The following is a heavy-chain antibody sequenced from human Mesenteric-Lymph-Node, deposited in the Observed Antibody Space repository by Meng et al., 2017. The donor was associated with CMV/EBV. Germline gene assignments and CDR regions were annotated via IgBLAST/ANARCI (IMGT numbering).Heavy chain of an antibody. CDR1: GFTFSSYW. V-gene: IGHV3-30*03. J-gene: IGHJ4*02. CDR2: ISYDGSDK. Sequence: GESLKISCAASGFTFSSYWMSWVRQAPGKGLEWVAVISYDGSDKDSADSLKGRFTVSRDNSKNTLYLQMNSLRAEDTAVYYCARHLGQWPDYFDYWGQGTLVTVSS. D-gene: IGHD6-19*01. CDR3: ARHLGQWPDYFDY.